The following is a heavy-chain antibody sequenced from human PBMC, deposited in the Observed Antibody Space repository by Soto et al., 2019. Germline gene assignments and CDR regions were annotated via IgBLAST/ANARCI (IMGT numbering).Heavy chain of an antibody. V-gene: IGHV3-7*01. J-gene: IGHJ6*03. CDR2: IKQDGSEK. Sequence: GGSLRLSCAASGFTFSSYWMSWVRQAPGKGLEWVANIKQDGSEKYYVDSVKGRFTISRDNAKNSLYLQMNSPRAEDTAVYYCARDYYDILTGYQPISYYYYYYMDVWGKGTTVTVSS. D-gene: IGHD3-9*01. CDR3: ARDYYDILTGYQPISYYYYYYMDV. CDR1: GFTFSSYW.